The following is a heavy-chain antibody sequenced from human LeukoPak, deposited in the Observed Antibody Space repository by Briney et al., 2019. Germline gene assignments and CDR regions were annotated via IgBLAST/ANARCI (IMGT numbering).Heavy chain of an antibody. Sequence: ASVKVSCKASGGTFSSYAISWVRQAPGQGLEWMGGIIPIFGTANYAQKFQGRVTITADESTSTAYMELSSLRSEDTAVYYCARSIAAAGTDFACWGQGTLVTVSS. CDR1: GGTFSSYA. D-gene: IGHD6-13*01. J-gene: IGHJ4*02. CDR2: IIPIFGTA. CDR3: ARSIAAAGTDFAC. V-gene: IGHV1-69*13.